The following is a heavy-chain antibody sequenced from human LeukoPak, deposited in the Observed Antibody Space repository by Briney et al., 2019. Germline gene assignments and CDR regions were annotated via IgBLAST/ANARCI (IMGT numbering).Heavy chain of an antibody. CDR3: ARDRSLGELSTGLDY. J-gene: IGHJ4*02. V-gene: IGHV3-74*01. CDR2: INSDGSST. Sequence: GGSLRLSCAASGFTFSSYWMHWVRQAPGRGLVWVSRINSDGSSTNYADSVKGRFTISRDNSKNTLYLQMNSLRAEDTAVYYCARDRSLGELSTGLDYWGQGTLVTVSS. CDR1: GFTFSSYW. D-gene: IGHD3-16*02.